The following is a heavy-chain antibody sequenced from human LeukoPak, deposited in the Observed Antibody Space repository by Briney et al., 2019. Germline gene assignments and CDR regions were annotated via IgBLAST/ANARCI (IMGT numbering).Heavy chain of an antibody. Sequence: PSETLSLTCTVSGGSISSYYWSWLRQPPGKGLEWIGYIYYSGSTNYNPSLKSRVTISVDTSKNRFSLKLSSVTAADTAVYYCASLDSSGKNYWGQGTLVTVSS. J-gene: IGHJ4*02. CDR2: IYYSGST. CDR3: ASLDSSGKNY. V-gene: IGHV4-59*01. D-gene: IGHD3-22*01. CDR1: GGSISSYY.